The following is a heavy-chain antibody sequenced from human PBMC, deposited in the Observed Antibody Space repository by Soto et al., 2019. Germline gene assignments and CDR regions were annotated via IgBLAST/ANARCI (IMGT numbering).Heavy chain of an antibody. Sequence: SETLSLTCTVSGGSISSYYWSWIRQPPGKGLEWIGYIYHCGSTYYNPSLKSRVTISVDRSKNQFSLKLSSVTAEDTAVYYCARRGPGTYFDYWGQGTLVTVSS. J-gene: IGHJ4*02. D-gene: IGHD6-13*01. CDR3: ARRGPGTYFDY. CDR2: IYHCGST. V-gene: IGHV4-59*12. CDR1: GGSISSYY.